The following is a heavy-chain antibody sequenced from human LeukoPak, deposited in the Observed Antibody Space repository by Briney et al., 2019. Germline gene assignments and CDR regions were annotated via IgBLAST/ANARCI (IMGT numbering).Heavy chain of an antibody. J-gene: IGHJ4*02. Sequence: SETLSLTCAVYGGSFSGYYWSWIRQPPGKGLEWIGEINHSGSTNYNPSLKSRVTISVDTSKNQFSLKLSSVTAADTAVYYCARGRGYYYDSSGYYPNWGRGTLVTVSS. CDR3: ARGRGYYYDSSGYYPN. CDR2: INHSGST. CDR1: GGSFSGYY. D-gene: IGHD3-22*01. V-gene: IGHV4-34*01.